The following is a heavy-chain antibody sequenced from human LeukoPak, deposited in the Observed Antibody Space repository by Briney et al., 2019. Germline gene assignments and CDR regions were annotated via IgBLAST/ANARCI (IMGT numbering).Heavy chain of an antibody. J-gene: IGHJ5*02. D-gene: IGHD5-18*01. CDR3: ARDRHSYGFTLAA. V-gene: IGHV3-30*03. CDR2: ISYDGNAK. CDR1: GFTFRGHG. Sequence: PGGSLRLSCEASGFTFRGHGMHWVRQSPGKGLEWVAVISYDGNAKAFADSVKGRFIISRDNPKNTLFLQMNSLRPEDTGLYYCARDRHSYGFTLAAWGQGTPVIVSS.